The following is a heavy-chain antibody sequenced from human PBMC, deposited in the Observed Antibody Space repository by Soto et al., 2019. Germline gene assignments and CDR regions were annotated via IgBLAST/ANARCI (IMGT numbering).Heavy chain of an antibody. J-gene: IGHJ6*02. Sequence: QVQLVESGGGVVQPGRSLRLSCAASGFTFSSYGMHWVRQAPGKGLEWVAVIWYDVSNKYYADSVKGRFTISRDNYKNTLYLQMNSLRAEDTAVYYCARDQYSGYSLDMDVWGQGTTVTVSS. D-gene: IGHD5-18*01. V-gene: IGHV3-33*01. CDR3: ARDQYSGYSLDMDV. CDR2: IWYDVSNK. CDR1: GFTFSSYG.